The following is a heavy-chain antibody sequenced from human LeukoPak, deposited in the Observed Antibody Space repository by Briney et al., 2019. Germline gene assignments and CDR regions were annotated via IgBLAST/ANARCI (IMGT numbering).Heavy chain of an antibody. Sequence: QPGGSLRLSCAASGFTFSSYWMHWVRQAPGKGLVWVSRINSDGSSTSYADSVKGRFTISRDNAKNTLYLQMNSLRAEDTAVYYCARDIGSSSSGELGSYYFDYWGQGTLVTVSS. D-gene: IGHD6-6*01. CDR2: INSDGSST. J-gene: IGHJ4*02. V-gene: IGHV3-74*01. CDR1: GFTFSSYW. CDR3: ARDIGSSSSGELGSYYFDY.